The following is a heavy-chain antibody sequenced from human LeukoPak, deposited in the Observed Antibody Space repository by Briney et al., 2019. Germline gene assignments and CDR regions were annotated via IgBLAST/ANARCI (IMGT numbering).Heavy chain of an antibody. Sequence: GGSLRLSCAASGFTFSSYGMHWVRQAPGKGLEWVAFIRYDGSNKYCADSVKGRFTISRDNSKNTLYLQMNSLRAEDTAVYYCAKGKIAAAGSFDYWGQGTLVTVSS. J-gene: IGHJ4*02. CDR3: AKGKIAAAGSFDY. CDR1: GFTFSSYG. D-gene: IGHD6-13*01. CDR2: IRYDGSNK. V-gene: IGHV3-30*02.